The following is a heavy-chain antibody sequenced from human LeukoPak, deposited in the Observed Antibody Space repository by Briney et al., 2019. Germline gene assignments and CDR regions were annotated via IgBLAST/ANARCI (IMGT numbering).Heavy chain of an antibody. CDR2: FDPEDGEA. J-gene: IGHJ6*03. CDR1: GYTLTELS. Sequence: ASVKVSCKVSGYTLTELSMHWVRQAPGKGLEWMGGFDPEDGEAIYAQKFQGRVTMTEDTSTDTAYMELSSLRSEDAAVYYCASPYDYFSMDVWGQGTTVTVSS. D-gene: IGHD2-2*01. CDR3: ASPYDYFSMDV. V-gene: IGHV1-24*01.